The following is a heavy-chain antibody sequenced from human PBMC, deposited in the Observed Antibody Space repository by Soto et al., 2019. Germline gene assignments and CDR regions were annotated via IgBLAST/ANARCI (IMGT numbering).Heavy chain of an antibody. CDR1: GFTFSDYY. D-gene: IGHD6-13*01. Sequence: GGSLRLSCAASGFTFSDYYMSWIRQAPGKGLEWVSYISSSGSTIYYADSVKGRFTISRDNAKNSLYLQMNSLRAEDTAVYYCARDKAAVIAAAPYYYYGMDVWGQGTTVTVSS. CDR3: ARDKAAVIAAAPYYYYGMDV. CDR2: ISSSGSTI. J-gene: IGHJ6*02. V-gene: IGHV3-11*01.